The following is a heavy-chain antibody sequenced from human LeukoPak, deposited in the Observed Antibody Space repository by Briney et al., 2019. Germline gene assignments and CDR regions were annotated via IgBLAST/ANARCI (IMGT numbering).Heavy chain of an antibody. CDR1: GYTFTSYD. CDR2: MNPNSGNT. Sequence: ASVKVSCKASGYTFTSYDINWVRQATGQGLEWMGWMNPNSGNTGYAQKFQGRVTMTRNTSISTAYMELSSLRSEDTAVYYCARGAYGFRRSMVRGVIGAGDYWGQGTLVTVSS. CDR3: ARGAYGFRRSMVRGVIGAGDY. V-gene: IGHV1-8*01. J-gene: IGHJ4*02. D-gene: IGHD3-10*01.